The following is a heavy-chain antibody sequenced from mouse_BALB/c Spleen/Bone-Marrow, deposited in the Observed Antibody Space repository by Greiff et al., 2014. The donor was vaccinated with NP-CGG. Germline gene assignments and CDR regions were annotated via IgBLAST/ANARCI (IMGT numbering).Heavy chain of an antibody. CDR1: GGSVTSGY. D-gene: IGHD2-3*01. V-gene: IGHV3-8*02. CDR2: ISYSGNT. J-gene: IGHJ2*01. Sequence: EVKLVESGPSLVKPSQTLSLTCSVTGGSVTSGYWNWIRKFPGNKLEYMGYISYSGNTYYNPSLKSRISITRDTSKNQYYLQLNSVTTEDTATYYCATYDGYCFDYWGQGTTLTVSS. CDR3: ATYDGYCFDY.